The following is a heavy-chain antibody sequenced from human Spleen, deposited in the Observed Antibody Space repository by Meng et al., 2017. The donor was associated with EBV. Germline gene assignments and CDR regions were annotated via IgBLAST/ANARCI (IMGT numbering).Heavy chain of an antibody. CDR3: ARDRVASSDILAGHLLLEF. Sequence: QVQLVQSWAGVKKPGSSVKVSGTSSGGTFRNYGISWVRQAPGRGLEWMGVIIPSFGTTHFAQKFQGRVTITADESTSTAYMELSSLRSEDTALYYCARDRVASSDILAGHLLLEFWGQGTLVTVSS. J-gene: IGHJ4*02. CDR2: IIPSFGTT. V-gene: IGHV1-69*01. CDR1: GGTFRNYG. D-gene: IGHD3-9*01.